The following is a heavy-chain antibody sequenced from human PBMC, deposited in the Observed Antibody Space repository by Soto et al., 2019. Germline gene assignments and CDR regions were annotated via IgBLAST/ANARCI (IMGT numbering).Heavy chain of an antibody. CDR1: GGTFSSYA. V-gene: IGHV1-69*01. D-gene: IGHD5-12*01. CDR3: ARDQVEMATNWYFDL. CDR2: IIPIFGTA. Sequence: QVQLVQSGAEVKKPGSSVKVSCKASGGTFSSYAISWVRQAPGQGLEWMGGIIPIFGTANYAQKFQGRVTINADESTSTAYMELSSLRSEDTAVYYCARDQVEMATNWYFDLWGRGTLVTVSS. J-gene: IGHJ2*01.